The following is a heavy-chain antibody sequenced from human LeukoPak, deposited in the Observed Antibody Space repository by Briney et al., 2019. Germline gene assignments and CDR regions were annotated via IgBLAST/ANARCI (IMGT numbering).Heavy chain of an antibody. CDR1: GFTFSSYG. D-gene: IGHD2-2*01. CDR3: AKDAHGVVVPAAYFHY. CDR2: ISSDGSNK. J-gene: IGHJ4*02. V-gene: IGHV3-30*18. Sequence: GGSLRLSCAASGFTFSSYGMHWVRQAPGKGLEWVAVISSDGSNKYYADSVKGRFTISRDNSKNTLYLQMNSLRAEDTAVYYCAKDAHGVVVPAAYFHYWGQGTLVTVSS.